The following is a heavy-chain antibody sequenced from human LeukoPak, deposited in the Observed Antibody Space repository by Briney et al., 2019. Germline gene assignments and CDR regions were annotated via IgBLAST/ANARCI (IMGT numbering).Heavy chain of an antibody. V-gene: IGHV3-21*01. Sequence: PGGSLRLSCAASGFTFSTYSMNWVRQAPGKGLEWVSSISSGSSYIYYADSVKGRFTISRDNAKSSLYLQMNSLRAEDTAVYYCASGYSSGWYVFDYWGQGTLVTVSS. CDR1: GFTFSTYS. CDR2: ISSGSSYI. D-gene: IGHD6-19*01. CDR3: ASGYSSGWYVFDY. J-gene: IGHJ4*02.